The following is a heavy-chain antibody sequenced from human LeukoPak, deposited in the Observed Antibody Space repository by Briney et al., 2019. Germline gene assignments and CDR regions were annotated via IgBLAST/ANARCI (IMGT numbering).Heavy chain of an antibody. CDR1: GGSIRSYY. Sequence: PSETLSLTCTVSGGSIRSYYWSWSRQPPGKGLEWIGYMHHSGSTKHNPYLKSRVTISVDTSKSQFSLKLSSVTAADTAVYYCARHAAVEGSSGWTPLWWFDPWGQGNLVTVSS. CDR2: MHHSGST. CDR3: ARHAAVEGSSGWTPLWWFDP. D-gene: IGHD6-19*01. V-gene: IGHV4-59*08. J-gene: IGHJ5*02.